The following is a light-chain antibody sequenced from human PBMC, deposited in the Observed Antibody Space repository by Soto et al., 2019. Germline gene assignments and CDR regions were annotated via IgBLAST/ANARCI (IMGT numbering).Light chain of an antibody. CDR2: GAS. CDR1: QSVSSSY. CDR3: QQYGGSPRT. J-gene: IGKJ1*01. V-gene: IGKV3-20*01. Sequence: EIVLTQSPGTLSLSPGERATLSCRASQSVSSSYLAWYQQKPGQAPRLLIYGASSRATGISDRFSGSGSGPDFTLTISRLEPEDFAVYYCQQYGGSPRTFGQWTKVEIK.